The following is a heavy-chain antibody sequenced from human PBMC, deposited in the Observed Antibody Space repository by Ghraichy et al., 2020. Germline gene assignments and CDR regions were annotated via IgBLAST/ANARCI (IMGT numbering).Heavy chain of an antibody. CDR2: INHSGST. D-gene: IGHD3-3*01. CDR3: ARGRRGYDFWSGPAVYFDY. V-gene: IGHV4-34*01. CDR1: GGSFSGYY. Sequence: SETLSLTCAVYGGSFSGYYWSWIRQPPGKGLEWIGEINHSGSTNYNPSLKSRVTISVDTSKNQFSLKLSSVTAADTAVYYCARGRRGYDFWSGPAVYFDYWGQGTLVTVSS. J-gene: IGHJ4*02.